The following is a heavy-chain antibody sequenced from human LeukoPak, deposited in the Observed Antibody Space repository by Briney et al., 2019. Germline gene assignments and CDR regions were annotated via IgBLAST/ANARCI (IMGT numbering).Heavy chain of an antibody. V-gene: IGHV4-61*02. J-gene: IGHJ4*02. CDR3: AREGYTSSWYSGYYYFDY. CDR1: GGSISSGSYF. D-gene: IGHD6-13*01. CDR2: INTSGST. Sequence: SQTLSLTCTVSGGSISSGSYFWPWIRQPAGKRLEWIGRINTSGSTNYNPSLKSRVTISVDTSKNQFSLKLSSVTAADTAVFFCAREGYTSSWYSGYYYFDYWGQGTLVTVSS.